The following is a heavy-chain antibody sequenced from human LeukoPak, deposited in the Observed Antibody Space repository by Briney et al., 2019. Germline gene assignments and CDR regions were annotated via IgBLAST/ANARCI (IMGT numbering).Heavy chain of an antibody. CDR3: AKGSDDSSGYPNVFDY. CDR2: ISYDGSNK. V-gene: IGHV3-30*18. J-gene: IGHJ4*02. CDR1: GFTFSSYG. Sequence: PGRSLRLSCAASGFTFSSYGMHWVRQAPGKGLEWVAVISYDGSNKYHADSVKGRFTISRDNSKNTLYLQMNSLRAEDTAVYYCAKGSDDSSGYPNVFDYWGQGTLVTVSS. D-gene: IGHD3-22*01.